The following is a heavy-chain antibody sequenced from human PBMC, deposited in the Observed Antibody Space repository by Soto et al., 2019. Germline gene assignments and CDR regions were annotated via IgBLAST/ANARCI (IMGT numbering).Heavy chain of an antibody. CDR1: GYTFTGYY. V-gene: IGHV1-2*02. CDR3: ARAPGYDFWSGYRLGDNWFDP. Sequence: ASVKVSCKASGYTFTGYYMHCVRQAPGQGLEWMGWINPNSGGTNYAQKFQGRVTMTRDTSISTAYMELSRLRSDDTAVYYCARAPGYDFWSGYRLGDNWFDPWGQGTLVTVSS. J-gene: IGHJ5*02. CDR2: INPNSGGT. D-gene: IGHD3-3*01.